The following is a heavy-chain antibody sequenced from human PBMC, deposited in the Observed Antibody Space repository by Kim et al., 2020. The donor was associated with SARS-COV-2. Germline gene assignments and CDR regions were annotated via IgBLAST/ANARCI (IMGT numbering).Heavy chain of an antibody. CDR2: ISYDGSNK. Sequence: GGSLRLSCAASGFTFSSYGMHWVRQAPGKGLEWVAVISYDGSNKYYADSVKGRFTISRDNSKNTLYLQMNSLRAEDTAVYYCAKKFGKYYDSSGYYAFD. CDR1: GFTFSSYG. CDR3: AKKFGKYYDSSGYYAFD. V-gene: IGHV3-30*18. J-gene: IGHJ3*02. D-gene: IGHD3-22*01.